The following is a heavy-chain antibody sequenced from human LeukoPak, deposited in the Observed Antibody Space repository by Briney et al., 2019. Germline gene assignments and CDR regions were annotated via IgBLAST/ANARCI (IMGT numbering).Heavy chain of an antibody. D-gene: IGHD6-25*01. V-gene: IGHV3-30*18. Sequence: PGRTLRLSCAASGFTFSSYGMHWVRQAPGKGLEWVAVISYDGSNKYYADSVKGRFTISRDNSKNRLYLQMNSLRAEDTAVYYCAKSGQGMDVWGQGTTVTVSS. CDR2: ISYDGSNK. J-gene: IGHJ6*02. CDR1: GFTFSSYG. CDR3: AKSGQGMDV.